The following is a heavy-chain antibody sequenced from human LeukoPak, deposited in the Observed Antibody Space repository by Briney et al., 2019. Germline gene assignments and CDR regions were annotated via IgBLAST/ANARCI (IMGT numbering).Heavy chain of an antibody. J-gene: IGHJ6*03. Sequence: GGSLRLSCVPSGFPFSRYGMHWVRQAPGKGLEWVSAISGSGGSTYYADSVKGRFTISRDNSKNTLYLQMSSLRAEDTAVYYCAKDGGVAGTWFYYYYYMDVWGKGTTVTISS. CDR2: ISGSGGST. D-gene: IGHD6-19*01. CDR1: GFPFSRYG. V-gene: IGHV3-23*01. CDR3: AKDGGVAGTWFYYYYYMDV.